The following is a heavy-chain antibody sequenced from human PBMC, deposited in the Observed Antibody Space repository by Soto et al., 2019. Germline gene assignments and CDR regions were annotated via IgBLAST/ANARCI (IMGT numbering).Heavy chain of an antibody. J-gene: IGHJ5*02. CDR3: ARHLYGSGSYYNGNWFDP. Sequence: ASVKVSCKASGYTFTIYAMHWVRQAPGQKLEWMGWINAGNGNTKYSQKFQGRVTITRDTSASTAYMELSSLRSEDTAVYYCARHLYGSGSYYNGNWFDPWGQGTLVTVS. CDR2: INAGNGNT. V-gene: IGHV1-3*01. D-gene: IGHD3-10*01. CDR1: GYTFTIYA.